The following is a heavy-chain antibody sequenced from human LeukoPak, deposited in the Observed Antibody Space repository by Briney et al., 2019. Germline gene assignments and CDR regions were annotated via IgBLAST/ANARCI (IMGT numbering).Heavy chain of an antibody. D-gene: IGHD2-2*01. CDR3: ASPSVGVVVPAATYPFDY. J-gene: IGHJ4*02. Sequence: SVKVSCKASGGTFSSYAISWVRQAPGQGLEWMGGIIPILGIANYAQKFQGRVTITADKSTSTAYMELSSLRSEDTAVHYCASPSVGVVVPAATYPFDYWGQGTLVTVSS. V-gene: IGHV1-69*10. CDR1: GGTFSSYA. CDR2: IIPILGIA.